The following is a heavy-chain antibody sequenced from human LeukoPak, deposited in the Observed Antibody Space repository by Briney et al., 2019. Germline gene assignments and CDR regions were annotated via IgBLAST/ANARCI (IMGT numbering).Heavy chain of an antibody. Sequence: SETLSLTCTVSGGSISNYYWSWIRQPPGKGLEWLGYIYYSGNTNYNPSLKSRVTISVDTSKNQFSLKLSSVTAADTAVYYCARDRGHGAQSDWGQGTLVTVSS. CDR3: ARDRGHGAQSD. CDR2: IYYSGNT. J-gene: IGHJ4*02. CDR1: GGSISNYY. V-gene: IGHV4-59*01. D-gene: IGHD3-10*01.